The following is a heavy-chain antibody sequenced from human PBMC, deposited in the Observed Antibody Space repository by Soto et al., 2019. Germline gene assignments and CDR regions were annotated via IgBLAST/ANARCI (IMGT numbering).Heavy chain of an antibody. CDR2: IYYSGST. CDR1: GGSISSDY. V-gene: IGHV4-59*08. D-gene: IGHD1-1*01. CDR3: ARRRGGTFAY. J-gene: IGHJ4*02. Sequence: SETLSLTCTVSGGSISSDYWSWIRQPPGKGLEWIGYIYYSGSTNYNPSLKSRVTISVDTSKNQFSLKLSSVTAADTAVYYCARRRGGTFAYWGQGSLVIVSS.